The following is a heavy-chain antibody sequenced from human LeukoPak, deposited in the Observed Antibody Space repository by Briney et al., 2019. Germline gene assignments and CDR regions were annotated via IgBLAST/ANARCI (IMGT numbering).Heavy chain of an antibody. CDR2: FDPEDGET. D-gene: IGHD3-22*01. Sequence: ASVKVSCKVSGYTLTELSMHWVRQAPGKGLEWMGGFDPEDGETIYAQKFQGRVTMTEDTSTDTAYMELSSLRSEDTAVYYCAREGAEYYYDSSGHNWFDPWGQGTLVTVSS. J-gene: IGHJ5*02. CDR3: AREGAEYYYDSSGHNWFDP. CDR1: GYTLTELS. V-gene: IGHV1-24*01.